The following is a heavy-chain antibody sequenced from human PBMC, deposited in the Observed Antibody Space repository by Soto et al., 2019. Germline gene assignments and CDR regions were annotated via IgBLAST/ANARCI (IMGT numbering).Heavy chain of an antibody. D-gene: IGHD6-13*01. V-gene: IGHV3-74*01. CDR2: INSDGSST. CDR1: GFTFSSYW. J-gene: IGHJ4*02. Sequence: GGSLRLSCAASGFTFSSYWMHWVRQAPGKGLVWVSRINSDGSSTSYADSVKGRFTISRDNAKNTLYLQMNSLRAEDTAVYYCARVSGHHSSSPKTDFDYWGQGTLVTVSS. CDR3: ARVSGHHSSSPKTDFDY.